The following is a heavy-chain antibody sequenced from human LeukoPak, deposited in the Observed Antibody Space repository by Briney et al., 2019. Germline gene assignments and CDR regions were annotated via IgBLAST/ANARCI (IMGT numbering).Heavy chain of an antibody. CDR3: ARGGNYYYYGMDG. V-gene: IGHV4-34*01. Sequence: SETLSLTCAVYGGSFSGYYWSWIRQPPGKGLEWIGEINHSGSTNYNPSLKSRVTISVDTSKNQFSLKLSSVTAADTAVYYCARGGNYYYYGMDGWGQGTTVTVSS. CDR1: GGSFSGYY. J-gene: IGHJ6*02. CDR2: INHSGST.